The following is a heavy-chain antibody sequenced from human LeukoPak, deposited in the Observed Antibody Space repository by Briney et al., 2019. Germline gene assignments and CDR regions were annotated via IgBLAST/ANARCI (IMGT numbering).Heavy chain of an antibody. Sequence: SETLSLTCTVSGGSISSSSYYWGWIRQPPGKGLEWIGSIYYSGSTHYNPSLESRVTISVDTSKNQSSLKLSSVPAADTAVYYCARYGDTSGYWGQGTLVTVSS. CDR3: ARYGDTSGY. CDR1: GGSISSSSYY. J-gene: IGHJ4*02. V-gene: IGHV4-39*07. CDR2: IYYSGST. D-gene: IGHD4-17*01.